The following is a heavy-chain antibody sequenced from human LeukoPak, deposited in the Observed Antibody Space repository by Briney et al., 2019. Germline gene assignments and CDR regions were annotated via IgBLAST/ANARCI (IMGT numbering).Heavy chain of an antibody. J-gene: IGHJ6*03. Sequence: ASVKVSCKVSGYTLTELSMHWVRQAPGKGLEWMGGFDPEDGETIYAQKFQGRVTMTEDTSTDTAYMELSSLRSEDTAVYYCASQMTTVVTRGYYYYYMDVWGKGTTVTVSS. CDR2: FDPEDGET. V-gene: IGHV1-24*01. CDR3: ASQMTTVVTRGYYYYYMDV. CDR1: GYTLTELS. D-gene: IGHD4-23*01.